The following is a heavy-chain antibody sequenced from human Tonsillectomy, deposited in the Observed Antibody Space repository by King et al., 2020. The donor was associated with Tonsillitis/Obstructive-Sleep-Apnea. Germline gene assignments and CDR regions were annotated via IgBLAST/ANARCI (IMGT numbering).Heavy chain of an antibody. CDR1: GFTFSSYE. V-gene: IGHV3-48*03. CDR2: ISSSGSTI. D-gene: IGHD5-18*01. Sequence: DVQLVESGGGLVQPGGSLRLSCAASGFTFSSYEMNWVRQAPGKGLEWVSYISSSGSTIYYADSVKGRFTISRDNAKNSLYLQMNSLRAEDTAVYYCARDTNTAIFDYWGQGTLVTVSS. J-gene: IGHJ4*02. CDR3: ARDTNTAIFDY.